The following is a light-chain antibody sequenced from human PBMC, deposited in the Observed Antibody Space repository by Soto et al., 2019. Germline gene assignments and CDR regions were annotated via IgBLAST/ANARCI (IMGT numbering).Light chain of an antibody. Sequence: IQLTQSPSSLSASVGDRVTITCRASQDIAIYLAWYQQKPGEAPKLLIYAASTLYGGVPSRFSGSGSGTDFALTITSLQAEDFATYYCQQTYSSPPYTFGQGTNLEIK. J-gene: IGKJ2*01. CDR3: QQTYSSPPYT. CDR2: AAS. CDR1: QDIAIY. V-gene: IGKV1-9*01.